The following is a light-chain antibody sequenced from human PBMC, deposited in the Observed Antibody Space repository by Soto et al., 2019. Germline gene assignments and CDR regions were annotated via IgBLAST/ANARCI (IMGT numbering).Light chain of an antibody. V-gene: IGLV2-8*01. CDR3: SSYAGSNSVV. CDR1: SSDVGGYNY. CDR2: EVS. J-gene: IGLJ2*01. Sequence: QSVLTQPPSASGSPGQSVTISCTGTSSDVGGYNYVSWYQQHPGKAPKLMIYEVSKRPSGVPDRFSGSKSGNTASLTVSGLQAEDEADYYCSSYAGSNSVVFGGGTQLTGL.